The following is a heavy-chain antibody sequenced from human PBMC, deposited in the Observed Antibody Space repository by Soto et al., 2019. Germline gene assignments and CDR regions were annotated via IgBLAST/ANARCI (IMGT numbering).Heavy chain of an antibody. J-gene: IGHJ4*02. V-gene: IGHV3-23*01. CDR2: ISGTASRT. CDR1: GFTPTTTP. D-gene: IGHD3-9*01. CDR3: ATSFRYFDN. Sequence: EVQLLESGGGLVLPGGSLRLSCAGSGFTPTTTPLSWVRQPPGKGLEWVTTISGTASRTYYVDSVKGRFFISRDNSKNTVTLLMYNLTVDDTAVYYCATSFRYFDNWGQGTRVTVSS.